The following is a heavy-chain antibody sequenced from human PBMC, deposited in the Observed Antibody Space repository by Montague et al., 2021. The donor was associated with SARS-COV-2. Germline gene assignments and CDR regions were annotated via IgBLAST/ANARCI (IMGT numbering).Heavy chain of an antibody. J-gene: IGHJ4*02. V-gene: IGHV3-11*01. CDR3: SRSFSL. CDR1: GFAFRDYY. Sequence: SLRLSCAVSGFAFRDYYTTWVRQAPGKGLEWISYIDQIGDTIYYADSVKGRFTVSRDNANNSLYLQMNSLTEEDTAVYFCSRSFSLWGQGTLVTVSS. CDR2: IDQIGDTI.